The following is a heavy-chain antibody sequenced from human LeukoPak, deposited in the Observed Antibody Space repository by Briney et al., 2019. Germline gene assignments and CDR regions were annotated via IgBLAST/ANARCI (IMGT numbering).Heavy chain of an antibody. J-gene: IGHJ4*02. CDR1: GYTFTDYY. CDR2: VDPEDGET. CDR3: ATSSSNCGTYHDY. D-gene: IGHD4-11*01. V-gene: IGHV1-69-2*01. Sequence: ASVKISCKVSGYTFTDYYMHWVQQAPGKGLEWMGLVDPEDGETIYAEKFQGRVTITADTSTDTAYMELSSLRSEDTAVFYCATSSSNCGTYHDYWGQGTLVTVSS.